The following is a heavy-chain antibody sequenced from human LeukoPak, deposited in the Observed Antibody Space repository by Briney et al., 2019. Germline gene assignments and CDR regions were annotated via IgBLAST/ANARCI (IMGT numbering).Heavy chain of an antibody. CDR3: ARDLERQAFDI. CDR1: GGSISSSSYY. Sequence: KPSETLSLTCTVSGGSISSSSYYWGWIRQPPGKGLEWIGSIYYSGSTYYNPSLKSRVTISVDTSKNQFSLKLSSVTAADTAVYYCARDLERQAFDIWGQGTMVTVSS. CDR2: IYYSGST. D-gene: IGHD1-1*01. V-gene: IGHV4-39*07. J-gene: IGHJ3*02.